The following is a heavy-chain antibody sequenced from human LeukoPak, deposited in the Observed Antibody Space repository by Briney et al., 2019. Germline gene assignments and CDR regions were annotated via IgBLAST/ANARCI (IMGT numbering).Heavy chain of an antibody. V-gene: IGHV1-46*01. J-gene: IGHJ3*02. Sequence: ASVKVSCKASGYTFTSYYMHWVRQAPGQGLEWMGIINPSGGSTSYAQKFQGRVTMTRDTSTSTVYMELSSLRSEDTAVYYCAREGQHAPRVAAAGPQRAFDIWGQGTMVTVSS. D-gene: IGHD6-13*01. CDR2: INPSGGST. CDR1: GYTFTSYY. CDR3: AREGQHAPRVAAAGPQRAFDI.